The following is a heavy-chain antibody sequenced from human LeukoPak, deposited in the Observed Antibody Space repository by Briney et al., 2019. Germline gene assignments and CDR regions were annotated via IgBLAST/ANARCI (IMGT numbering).Heavy chain of an antibody. V-gene: IGHV3-9*01. CDR1: GFTFDDYA. J-gene: IGHJ4*02. CDR3: ARDQGQQLATVFDY. CDR2: ISWNSGSI. Sequence: GRSLRLSCAASGFTFDDYAMHWVRQAPGKGLEWVSGISWNSGSIGYADSVKGRFTISRDNAENSLYLQMNSLRAEDTAVYYCARDQGQQLATVFDYWGQGTLVTVSS. D-gene: IGHD6-13*01.